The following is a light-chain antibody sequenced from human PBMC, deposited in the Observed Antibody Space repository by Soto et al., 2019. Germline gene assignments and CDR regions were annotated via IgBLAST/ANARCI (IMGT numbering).Light chain of an antibody. Sequence: DIQMTQSPFTLSASIGDRVTITCRASQSINSHLNWYQQKPGKAPNLLIYATSTLQSGVPSRFSGSGSGTDFTLTISSLQPEDFATYYCQQSYSTPPITFGGGTKVDI. CDR3: QQSYSTPPIT. J-gene: IGKJ4*01. CDR1: QSINSH. CDR2: ATS. V-gene: IGKV1-39*01.